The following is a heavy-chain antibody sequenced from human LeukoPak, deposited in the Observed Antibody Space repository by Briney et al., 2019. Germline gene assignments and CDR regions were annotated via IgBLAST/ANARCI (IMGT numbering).Heavy chain of an antibody. CDR3: AKEWVDFWSDYYTMPNY. CDR2: ISSSSTI. Sequence: PGGSLRLSCAASGFTFSSYSMNWVRQAPGKGLEWVSYISSSSTIYYADSVKGRFTISRDNSKNTLYLQMNSLRAEDTAVYYCAKEWVDFWSDYYTMPNYWGQGTLVTVSS. D-gene: IGHD3-3*01. J-gene: IGHJ4*02. V-gene: IGHV3-48*01. CDR1: GFTFSSYS.